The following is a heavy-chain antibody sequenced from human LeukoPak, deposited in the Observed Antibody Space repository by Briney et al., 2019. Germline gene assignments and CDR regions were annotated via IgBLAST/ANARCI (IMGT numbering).Heavy chain of an antibody. CDR2: ISSSGSTI. V-gene: IGHV3-48*04. CDR3: ARDRQAGYCSSTSCYLFDY. D-gene: IGHD2-2*01. CDR1: GFTFTNYG. Sequence: GGSLRLSCAASGFTFTNYGMTWVRQAPGKGLEWVSYISSSGSTIYYADSVKGRFTISRDNAKNSLYLQMNSLRAEDTAVYYCARDRQAGYCSSTSCYLFDYWGQGTLVTVSS. J-gene: IGHJ4*02.